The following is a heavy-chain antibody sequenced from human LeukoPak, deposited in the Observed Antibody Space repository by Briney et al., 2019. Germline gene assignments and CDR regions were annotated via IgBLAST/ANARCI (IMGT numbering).Heavy chain of an antibody. CDR2: IYYSGST. J-gene: IGHJ6*02. CDR3: ARPFTIFGGMDV. CDR1: GFTFSSYA. Sequence: GSLRLSCAASGFTFSSYAMSWVRQAPGKGLEWIGYIYYSGSTNYNPSLKSRVTISVDTSKNQFSLKLSSVTAADTAVYYCARPFTIFGGMDVWGQGTTVTVSS. V-gene: IGHV4-59*08. D-gene: IGHD3-3*01.